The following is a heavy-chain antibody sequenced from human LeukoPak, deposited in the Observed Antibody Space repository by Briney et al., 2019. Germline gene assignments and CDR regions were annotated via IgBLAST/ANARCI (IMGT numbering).Heavy chain of an antibody. CDR3: ARHSPYYYGSGYYYYMDV. Sequence: GGSLRLSCAASGFTFSSYWMHWVRQAPGKGLEWVSNIYSDGSTYYADSVKGRFTISRDNSKNTLYLQMNSLRAEDAAVYYCARHSPYYYGSGYYYYMDVWGKGTTVTISS. CDR2: IYSDGST. CDR1: GFTFSSYW. V-gene: IGHV3-66*04. J-gene: IGHJ6*03. D-gene: IGHD3-10*01.